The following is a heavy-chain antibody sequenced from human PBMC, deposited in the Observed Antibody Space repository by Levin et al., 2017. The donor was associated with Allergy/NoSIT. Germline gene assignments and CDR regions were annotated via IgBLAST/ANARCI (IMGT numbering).Heavy chain of an antibody. CDR2: ISYDGSNI. CDR1: GFTFRSYG. V-gene: IGHV3-30*18. Sequence: LSLTCAASGFTFRSYGMHWVRQAPGKGLQWVALISYDGSNIYYADSVKGRFTISRDDSKNTLYLQMNSLRAEDTAFYYCAKEIIVGAYYGMDVWGQGTTVTVS. J-gene: IGHJ6*02. D-gene: IGHD1-26*01. CDR3: AKEIIVGAYYGMDV.